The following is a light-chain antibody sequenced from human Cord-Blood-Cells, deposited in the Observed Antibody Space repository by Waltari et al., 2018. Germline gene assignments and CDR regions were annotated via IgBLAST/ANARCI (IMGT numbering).Light chain of an antibody. J-gene: IGKJ5*01. CDR2: KAS. CDR1: QSISSW. Sequence: DIPMTQSPSTLSASVGDRVTITCRASQSISSWLAWYQQKPGKAPKPLIYKASSLESGVPSRFSGSGSGTEFTLTISSLQPDDFATYYCQQYNSYLITFGQGTRLEIK. V-gene: IGKV1-5*03. CDR3: QQYNSYLIT.